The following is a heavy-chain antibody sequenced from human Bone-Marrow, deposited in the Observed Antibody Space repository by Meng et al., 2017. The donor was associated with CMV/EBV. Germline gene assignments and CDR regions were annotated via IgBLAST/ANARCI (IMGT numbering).Heavy chain of an antibody. Sequence: GGPLRLSCAASGFTFSSYSMNWVRQAPGKGLKWVSSISSSSSYIYYADSVKGRFTISRDNAKNSLYLQMNSLRAEDTAVYYCAREGAVGRYYYGMDVWGQGTTVTVSS. CDR2: ISSSSSYI. CDR1: GFTFSSYS. D-gene: IGHD1-26*01. J-gene: IGHJ6*02. V-gene: IGHV3-21*01. CDR3: AREGAVGRYYYGMDV.